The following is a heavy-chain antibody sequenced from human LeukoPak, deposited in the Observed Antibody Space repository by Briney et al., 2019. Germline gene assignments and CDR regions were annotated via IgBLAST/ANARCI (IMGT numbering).Heavy chain of an antibody. V-gene: IGHV3-66*02. CDR3: ARDHSGWYLDY. CDR2: IYSGGSI. D-gene: IGHD6-19*01. Sequence: GGSLRLSCAASGFTVSSNYMSWVRQAPGKGLEWVSVIYSGGSIYYADSVKGRFTISRDNSKNTLYLQMNSLRAEDTAVYYCARDHSGWYLDYWGQGTLVTVSS. J-gene: IGHJ4*02. CDR1: GFTVSSNY.